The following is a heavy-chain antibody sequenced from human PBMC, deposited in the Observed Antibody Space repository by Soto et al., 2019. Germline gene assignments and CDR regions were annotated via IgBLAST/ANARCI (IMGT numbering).Heavy chain of an antibody. CDR1: GDTFTGYY. J-gene: IGHJ6*02. D-gene: IGHD6-13*01. V-gene: IGHV1-2*04. Sequence: GASVKVSCKASGDTFTGYYMHWVRQAPGQGLEWMGWINPNSGGTNYAQRFQGWVTMTRDTSASTAYMELSSLRSEDTAVYYCARDRHSSSWLYYYYYYGMDVWGQGTTVTVSS. CDR3: ARDRHSSSWLYYYYYYGMDV. CDR2: INPNSGGT.